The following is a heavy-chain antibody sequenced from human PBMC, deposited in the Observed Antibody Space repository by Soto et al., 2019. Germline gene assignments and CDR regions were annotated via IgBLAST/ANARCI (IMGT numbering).Heavy chain of an antibody. V-gene: IGHV3-23*01. CDR2: ISGSGGST. J-gene: IGHJ4*02. CDR1: GFTFSSYA. D-gene: IGHD2-15*01. Sequence: GGSLRLSCAASGFTFSSYAMSWVRQAPGKGLEWVSAISGSGGSTYYADSVKGRFTISRDNSKNTLYLQMNSLRAEDTAVYYCAKRYCSGGSCSTPARFDYWGQGTLVTVS. CDR3: AKRYCSGGSCSTPARFDY.